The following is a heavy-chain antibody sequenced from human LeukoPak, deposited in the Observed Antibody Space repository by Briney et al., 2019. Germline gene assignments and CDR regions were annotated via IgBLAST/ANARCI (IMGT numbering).Heavy chain of an antibody. D-gene: IGHD6-19*01. CDR2: ISGSGGST. Sequence: GGSLRLSCAASGFTFSSYAMSWVRQAPGKGLEWVSAISGSGGSTYYADSVKGRFTISRDNSKNALYLQMSSLRAEDTAVYYCAKDGYSSSDYWGQGTLVTVSS. CDR3: AKDGYSSSDY. J-gene: IGHJ4*02. CDR1: GFTFSSYA. V-gene: IGHV3-23*01.